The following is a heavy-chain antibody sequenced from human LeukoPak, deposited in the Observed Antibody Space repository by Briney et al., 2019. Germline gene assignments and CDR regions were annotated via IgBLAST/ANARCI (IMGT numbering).Heavy chain of an antibody. CDR2: IRGSGSGGGT. J-gene: IGHJ3*02. D-gene: IGHD4-17*01. Sequence: GGSLRLSCTASGFTFSAYAMMWVRQAPGKGPEWVSAIRGSGSGGGTLYADSVKGRFTISRDNSKYTLFLQMNSLRAEDTAVYYYARDPNGDYIGAVDMWGPGTMVTV. CDR3: ARDPNGDYIGAVDM. V-gene: IGHV3-23*01. CDR1: GFTFSAYA.